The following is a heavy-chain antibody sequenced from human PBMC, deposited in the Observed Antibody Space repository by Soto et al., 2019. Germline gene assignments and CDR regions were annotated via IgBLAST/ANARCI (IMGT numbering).Heavy chain of an antibody. CDR3: ATGGRGYSYAPRFYFEY. D-gene: IGHD5-18*01. J-gene: IGHJ4*02. CDR2: ILPIFGRT. V-gene: IGHV1-69*01. Sequence: QVQLVQSGAEVKKPGSSVKVTCKACGAIFSSNAISWVRQAPGQGLEWMGGILPIFGRTNYAQKFQGRVTITADESTRTAYMELSSLKSEDTAVYYCATGGRGYSYAPRFYFEYWGQGTLVTVSS. CDR1: GAIFSSNA.